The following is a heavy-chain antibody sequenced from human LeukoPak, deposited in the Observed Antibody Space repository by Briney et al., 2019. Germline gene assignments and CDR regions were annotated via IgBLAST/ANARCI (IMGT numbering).Heavy chain of an antibody. CDR3: AKDRESLRFLEWMGCYAFDI. CDR2: ISGSGGST. D-gene: IGHD3-3*01. J-gene: IGHJ3*02. CDR1: GFIFNNYA. V-gene: IGHV3-23*01. Sequence: GGSLRLSCAASGFIFNNYAMSWVRQAPGKGLEWVSTISGSGGSTYYADYVKGRFTISRDNSKNTLYLQMNSLRAEDTAVYYCAKDRESLRFLEWMGCYAFDIWGQGTMVTVSS.